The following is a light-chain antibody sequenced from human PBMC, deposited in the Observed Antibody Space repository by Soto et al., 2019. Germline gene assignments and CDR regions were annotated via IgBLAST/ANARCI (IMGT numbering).Light chain of an antibody. CDR3: QQYNNWPPYT. J-gene: IGKJ2*01. CDR1: QSVSSN. CDR2: GAS. V-gene: IGKV3-15*01. Sequence: EIVMTQSPATLSVSPGERATLSCRASQSVSSNLAWYQQKPGQAPRLLIYGASTRATGIPARCSGSGSWTKFTLLISSLQSEDFSVYYCQQYNNWPPYTFGQGTKLEIK.